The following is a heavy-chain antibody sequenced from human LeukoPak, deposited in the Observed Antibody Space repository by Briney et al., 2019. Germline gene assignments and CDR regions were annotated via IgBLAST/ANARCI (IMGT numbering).Heavy chain of an antibody. J-gene: IGHJ4*02. V-gene: IGHV3-66*01. CDR1: GFTVSSNY. CDR2: IYSGGST. CDR3: ARGTGTTPSSFVY. D-gene: IGHD1-7*01. Sequence: GGSLRLSCAASGFTVSSNYMSWVRQAPGKGLEWVSVIYSGGSTYYADSVKGRFTISRDNSKNTLYLQMNSLRAEDTAVYYCARGTGTTPSSFVYWGQGTLVTVSS.